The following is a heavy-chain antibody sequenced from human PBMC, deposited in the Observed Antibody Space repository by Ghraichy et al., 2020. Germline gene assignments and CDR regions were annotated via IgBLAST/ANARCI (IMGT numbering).Heavy chain of an antibody. CDR2: ISGSGGST. CDR1: GFTFSSYA. Sequence: GESLNISCAASGFTFSSYAMSWVRQAPGKGLEWVSAISGSGGSTYYADSVKGRFTISRDNSKNTLYLQMNSLRAEDTAVYYCAKKAITSWAFDIWGQGTMVTVSS. J-gene: IGHJ3*02. D-gene: IGHD2-2*01. CDR3: AKKAITSWAFDI. V-gene: IGHV3-23*01.